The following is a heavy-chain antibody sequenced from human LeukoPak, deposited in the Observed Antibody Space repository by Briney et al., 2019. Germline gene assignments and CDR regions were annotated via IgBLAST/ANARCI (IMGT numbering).Heavy chain of an antibody. J-gene: IGHJ5*02. CDR3: ATDVHPGNNWFDP. CDR1: GFTFSSYG. V-gene: IGHV3-30*02. Sequence: GGSLRLSCAASGFTFSSYGMHWVRQAPGKGLEWVAFIRYDASNKYYADSVKGRFTISRDNSKNTLYLQMNSLRAEDTAVYYCATDVHPGNNWFDPWGQGTLVTVSS. CDR2: IRYDASNK. D-gene: IGHD1-1*01.